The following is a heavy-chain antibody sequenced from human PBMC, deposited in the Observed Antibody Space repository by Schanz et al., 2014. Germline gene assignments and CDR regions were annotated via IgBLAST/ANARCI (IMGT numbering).Heavy chain of an antibody. V-gene: IGHV3-30*02. D-gene: IGHD1-26*01. CDR1: GFTFSTTG. CDR2: IRYDGINK. CDR3: AKEWSPSF. Sequence: QVQLVESGGAVVQPGGSLRLSCAASGFTFSTTGMHWVRQAPGKGLVWVTYIRYDGINKYYADSVKGRFTVSRDNAKSTLFLQMDSLRPEDTAIYYCAKEWSPSFWGQGTLVTVSS. J-gene: IGHJ4*02.